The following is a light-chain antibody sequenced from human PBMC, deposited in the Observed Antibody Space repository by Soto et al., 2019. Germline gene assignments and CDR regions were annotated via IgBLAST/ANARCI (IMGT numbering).Light chain of an antibody. J-gene: IGKJ5*01. CDR2: DAS. CDR1: QSVSSY. CDR3: QQHGSSPIT. Sequence: EFVLTQSPATLSLSPGERATLSCRASQSVSSYLAWYQQKPGQAPRLLIYDASNRATGIPARFSGTGSGTDFTLTISRLEPEDFAVYYCQQHGSSPITFGQGTRLEIK. V-gene: IGKV3-11*01.